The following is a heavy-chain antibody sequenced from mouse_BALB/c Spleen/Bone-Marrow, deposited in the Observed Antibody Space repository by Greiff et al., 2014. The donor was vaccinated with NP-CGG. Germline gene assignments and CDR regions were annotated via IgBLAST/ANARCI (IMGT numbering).Heavy chain of an antibody. D-gene: IGHD1-1*01. V-gene: IGHV2-6-5*01. Sequence: QVQLKESGPGLVAPSQSLSITCTISGFSLTDYGVSWIRQPPGKGLEWLGVIWGGGITYYNSTLESRLSISKDNSKSQVFLKMNSLQTDDTAMYYCAKRDTTVVLDYWGQGTTLTVSS. CDR1: GFSLTDYG. J-gene: IGHJ2*01. CDR2: IWGGGIT. CDR3: AKRDTTVVLDY.